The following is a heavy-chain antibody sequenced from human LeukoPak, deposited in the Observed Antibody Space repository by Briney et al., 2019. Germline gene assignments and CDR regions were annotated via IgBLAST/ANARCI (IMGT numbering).Heavy chain of an antibody. J-gene: IGHJ4*02. CDR1: GGSFSGYY. CDR3: ARGPALPKPKRFDY. Sequence: LETLSLTCAVYGGSFSGYYWSWIRQPPGKGLEWIGEINHSGSTNYNPSLKSRVTISVDTSKNQFSLKLSSVTAADTAVYYCARGPALPKPKRFDYWGQGTLVTVSS. CDR2: INHSGST. V-gene: IGHV4-34*01.